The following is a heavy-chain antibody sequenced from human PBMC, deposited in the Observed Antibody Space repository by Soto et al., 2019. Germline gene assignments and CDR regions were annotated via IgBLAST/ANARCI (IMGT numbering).Heavy chain of an antibody. CDR1: GYTFTGYY. Sequence: ASVKVACKASGYTFTGYYMHWVRQAPGQGLEWMGWINPNSGGTNYAQKFQGRVTMTRDTSISTAYMELSRLRSDDTAVYYCARDRGGLWFGELLPNYYYYGMDVWGQGTTVTVSS. CDR2: INPNSGGT. J-gene: IGHJ6*02. CDR3: ARDRGGLWFGELLPNYYYYGMDV. V-gene: IGHV1-2*02. D-gene: IGHD3-10*01.